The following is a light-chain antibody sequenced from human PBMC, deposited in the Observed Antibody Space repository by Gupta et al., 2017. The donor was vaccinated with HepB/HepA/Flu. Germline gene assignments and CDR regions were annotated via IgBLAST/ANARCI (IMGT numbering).Light chain of an antibody. J-gene: IGKJ3*01. CDR3: QQSSTLPFT. V-gene: IGKV6-21*01. Sequence: EIVLTHSPDFQSVTPKEKVTITSRASQSIGRFIHWYPQKPHQSPKPIIKYASQAFSGVPSRFSGSGSWTDFTLTINSLEAEDDAKYYCQQSSTLPFTFGHGTKVDIK. CDR1: QSIGRF. CDR2: YAS.